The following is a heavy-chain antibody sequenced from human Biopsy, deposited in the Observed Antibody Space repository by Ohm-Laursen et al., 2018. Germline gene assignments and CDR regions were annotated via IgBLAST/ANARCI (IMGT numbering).Heavy chain of an antibody. CDR3: ARARIKTSGVLIPETYYFDS. D-gene: IGHD3-3*01. CDR2: FYYSGST. J-gene: IGHJ4*02. V-gene: IGHV4-59*01. Sequence: GTLSLTCNVSGDSLSIYYWSWIRQPPRKGLEWIGNFYYSGSTNYNPSLKSRITMSLDRSKSQVSLRMNSVTAADTAVYYCARARIKTSGVLIPETYYFDSWGQGTLVTVSS. CDR1: GDSLSIYY.